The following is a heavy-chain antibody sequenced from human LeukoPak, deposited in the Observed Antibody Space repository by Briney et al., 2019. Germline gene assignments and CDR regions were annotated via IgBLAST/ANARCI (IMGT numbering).Heavy chain of an antibody. Sequence: GGSLRLSCAASGITFSNHAMTWVRQAPGKGLEWVSGITGSGANTYYAESVKGRFTISRDNSRNTLYLQMNSLRGEDTAVYYCAKVTSTWYLDCWGQGTLVTVSS. J-gene: IGHJ4*02. CDR3: AKVTSTWYLDC. CDR1: GITFSNHA. V-gene: IGHV3-23*01. CDR2: ITGSGANT. D-gene: IGHD6-13*01.